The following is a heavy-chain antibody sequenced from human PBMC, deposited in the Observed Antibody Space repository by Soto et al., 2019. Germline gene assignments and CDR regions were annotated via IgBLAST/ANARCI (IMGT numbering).Heavy chain of an antibody. Sequence: ETLSLTCTVSGGSISSYYWSWIRQPPGKGLEWIGYIYYSGSTNYNPSLKSRVTISVDTSKNQFSLKLSSVTAADTAVYYCAREEYSSSSVWFDPWGQGTLVTVSS. CDR3: AREEYSSSSVWFDP. CDR1: GGSISSYY. V-gene: IGHV4-59*01. J-gene: IGHJ5*02. D-gene: IGHD6-6*01. CDR2: IYYSGST.